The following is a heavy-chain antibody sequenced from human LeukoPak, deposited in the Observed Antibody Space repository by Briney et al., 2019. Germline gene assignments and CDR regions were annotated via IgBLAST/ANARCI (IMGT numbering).Heavy chain of an antibody. CDR2: IGGGGNT. V-gene: IGHV3-23*01. CDR3: AKDARGNPRPIDS. CDR1: GFTFANYA. J-gene: IGHJ4*02. D-gene: IGHD4-23*01. Sequence: GGSLRLSCAASGFTFANYAMNWVRQAPGKGLEWVSGIGGGGNTDYADSVRGRFTISRDNSKSTLCLQMSSLRAEDTAIYYCAKDARGNPRPIDSWGQGILVTVSS.